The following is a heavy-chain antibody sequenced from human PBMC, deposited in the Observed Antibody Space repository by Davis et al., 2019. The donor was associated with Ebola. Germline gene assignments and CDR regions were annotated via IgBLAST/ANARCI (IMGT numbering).Heavy chain of an antibody. Sequence: MPSETLSLTCTVSGGSISPYYWSWIRQPPGKGLEWIGYIYYSGSTKYNLSLKGRVAISVDTSKNQFSLKLSPVTAADTAVYYCARSYGAAPFDYWGQGTLVTVSS. CDR2: IYYSGST. D-gene: IGHD4/OR15-4a*01. CDR1: GGSISPYY. J-gene: IGHJ4*02. V-gene: IGHV4-59*08. CDR3: ARSYGAAPFDY.